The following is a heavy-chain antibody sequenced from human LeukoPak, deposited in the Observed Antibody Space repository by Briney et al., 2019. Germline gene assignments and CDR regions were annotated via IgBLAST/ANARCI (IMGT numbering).Heavy chain of an antibody. CDR1: GGSISSYY. J-gene: IGHJ4*02. D-gene: IGHD6-19*01. V-gene: IGHV4-59*12. Sequence: SETLSLTCTVSGGSISSYYWSWIRQPPGKGLEWIGSIYYSGSTYCNPSLKSRVTISVDTSKNQFSLKLSSVTAADTAVYFCARDRRGSGWSYFDYWVQGTLVTVSS. CDR2: IYYSGST. CDR3: ARDRRGSGWSYFDY.